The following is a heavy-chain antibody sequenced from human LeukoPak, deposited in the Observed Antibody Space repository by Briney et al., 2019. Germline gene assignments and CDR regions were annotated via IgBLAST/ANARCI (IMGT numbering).Heavy chain of an antibody. CDR1: GGSISNYY. V-gene: IGHV4-59*01. CDR2: ILYSSNT. J-gene: IGHJ4*02. Sequence: PSETLSLTCTVSGGSISNYYWNWIRQPPGKGLEWIGYILYSSNTTYHPSLKSRVTIPVDTSKNQFSLKLSSVTAADTAVYYCARLRGINLVDYWGQGTLVTVSS. CDR3: ARLRGINLVDY. D-gene: IGHD1-14*01.